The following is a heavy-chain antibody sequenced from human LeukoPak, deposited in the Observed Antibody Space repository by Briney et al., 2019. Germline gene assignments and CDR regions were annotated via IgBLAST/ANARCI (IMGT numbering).Heavy chain of an antibody. D-gene: IGHD6-13*01. V-gene: IGHV4-4*07. CDR3: ARLRRDTSSWYADDS. Sequence: SETLSLTCTVSGASVNSHLWSWIRQSAGKGLEWIGRISITEGTSYNPSFKSRVTMSVDTSKNQFSLRLTSMTAADTAVYYCARLRRDTSSWYADDSWGQGTLVTVSS. J-gene: IGHJ4*02. CDR1: GASVNSHL. CDR2: ISITEGT.